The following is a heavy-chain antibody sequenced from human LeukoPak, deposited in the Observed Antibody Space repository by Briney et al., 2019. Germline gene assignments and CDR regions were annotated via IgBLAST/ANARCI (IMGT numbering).Heavy chain of an antibody. J-gene: IGHJ4*02. CDR1: GYTFTGYY. D-gene: IGHD1-1*01. V-gene: IGHV1-2*02. CDR2: ISPDSGGT. Sequence: ASVTVSCKTSGYTFTGYYIHWVRQAPGQGLEGMGWISPDSGGTDYAQKFQGRVTMTMDTSISTYYMDLGRLRYDDTAMYFCARVRGTTSAGHLDYWGQGTLVTVSS. CDR3: ARVRGTTSAGHLDY.